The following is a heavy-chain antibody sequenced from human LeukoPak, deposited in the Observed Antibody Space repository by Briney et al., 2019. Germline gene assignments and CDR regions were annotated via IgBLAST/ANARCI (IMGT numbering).Heavy chain of an antibody. CDR1: SGSISSSRYY. J-gene: IGHJ6*03. CDR2: IKYGGSA. D-gene: IGHD3-10*01. Sequence: SETLSLTCTVSSGSISSSRYYWGWIRQPPGKGLEWIGSIKYGGSAFYNPPLKSRVTVSADTSKNEFSLKLTSVTAADTAVYYCARQDRGAHHYYYIDFWGKGTTVIVSS. V-gene: IGHV4-39*01. CDR3: ARQDRGAHHYYYIDF.